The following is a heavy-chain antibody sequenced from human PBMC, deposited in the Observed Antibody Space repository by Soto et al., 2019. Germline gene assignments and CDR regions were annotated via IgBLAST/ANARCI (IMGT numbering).Heavy chain of an antibody. Sequence: GGSLILSCAASGFTFSNYGMHWVRQAPGKGLEWMAVIWYNGINKYYVDSVKGRFTISRDNSKNTLYLQMNSLRAEDTAVYYCARDRDYYDTSGYYYYFDHWGRGTLVTVSS. CDR3: ARDRDYYDTSGYYYYFDH. CDR2: IWYNGINK. J-gene: IGHJ4*02. D-gene: IGHD3-22*01. CDR1: GFTFSNYG. V-gene: IGHV3-33*01.